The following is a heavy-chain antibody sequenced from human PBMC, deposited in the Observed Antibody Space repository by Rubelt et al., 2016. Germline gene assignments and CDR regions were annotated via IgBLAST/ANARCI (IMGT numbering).Heavy chain of an antibody. CDR1: GGSFSGYY. J-gene: IGHJ4*02. V-gene: IGHV3-11*01. CDR2: VSGSGVST. D-gene: IGHD5-18*01. Sequence: QVQLQQWGAGLLKPSETLSLTCAVYGGSFSGYYWSWIRQPPGKGLEWVSAVSGSGVSTYYADSVKGRFTISRDDDENSGSLQRSHLRVEETATYFCAREQYSSLSFFDSWGQGTLVTVS. CDR3: AREQYSSLSFFDS.